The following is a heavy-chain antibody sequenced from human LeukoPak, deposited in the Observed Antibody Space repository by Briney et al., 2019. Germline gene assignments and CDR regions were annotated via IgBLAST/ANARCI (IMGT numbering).Heavy chain of an antibody. CDR2: ISSSSSTI. D-gene: IGHD3-9*01. V-gene: IGHV3-48*01. CDR3: ARAAVGSLTSNWFDP. J-gene: IGHJ5*02. CDR1: GFTFSSYS. Sequence: GGSLRLSCAASGFTFSSYSMNWVRQAPGKGLEWVSYISSSSSTIYYADSVKGRFTISRDNAKNSLYLQMNSLRAEDTAVYYCARAAVGSLTSNWFDPWGQGTLVTVSS.